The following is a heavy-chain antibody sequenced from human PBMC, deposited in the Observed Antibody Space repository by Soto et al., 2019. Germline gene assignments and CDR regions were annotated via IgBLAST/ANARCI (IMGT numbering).Heavy chain of an antibody. V-gene: IGHV4-39*07. Sequence: KPSETLSLTCTVSGGSISSGPYSWGWIRQPPGEGLEWIGTFHYSESTYYNPSLESRVTISVDTSKNQFSLKLSSVTAADTAVYYCARSDGRYWGQGTLVTVSS. CDR3: ARSDGRY. CDR2: FHYSEST. J-gene: IGHJ4*02. CDR1: GGSISSGPYS.